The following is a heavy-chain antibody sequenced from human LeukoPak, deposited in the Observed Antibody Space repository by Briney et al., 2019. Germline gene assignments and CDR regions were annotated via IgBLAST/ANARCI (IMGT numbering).Heavy chain of an antibody. CDR1: GGSFSGYY. CDR3: ARGGRSGFVVVPGPKRGRSYFDY. J-gene: IGHJ4*02. CDR2: INHSGST. D-gene: IGHD2-2*01. V-gene: IGHV4-34*01. Sequence: KPSETLSLTCAVYGGSFSGYYWNWIRQPPGKGLEWIGEINHSGSTNYNPSLKKRVTISVDMSKYQFSLKLRYVSAAGTAVYYCARGGRSGFVVVPGPKRGRSYFDYWGQGSLVTVSS.